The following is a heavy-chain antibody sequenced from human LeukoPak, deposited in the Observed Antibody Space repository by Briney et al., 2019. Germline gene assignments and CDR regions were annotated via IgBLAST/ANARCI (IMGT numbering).Heavy chain of an antibody. CDR1: GGSISSYY. D-gene: IGHD6-13*01. V-gene: IGHV4-59*01. CDR3: ARGSWSRFDY. J-gene: IGHJ4*02. CDR2: IYYSGST. Sequence: PSETPSLTCTVSGGSISSYYWSWIRQPPGKGLEWIGYIYYSGSTNYNPSLKGRVTISVDTSKNQFSLKLSSVTAADTAVYYCARGSWSRFDYWGQGTLVTVSS.